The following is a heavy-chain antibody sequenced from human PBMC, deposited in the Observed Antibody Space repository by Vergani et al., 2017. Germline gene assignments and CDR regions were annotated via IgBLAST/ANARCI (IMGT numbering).Heavy chain of an antibody. CDR3: AKTDPRGVRYYYYMDC. CDR2: ISGSGGST. J-gene: IGHJ6*03. Sequence: EVQLLESGGGLVQPGGSLRLSCAASGFTFSSYAMSWVRQAPGKGLEWVSAISGSGGSTYYADSVKGRFTISRDNSKNTLYLQMTSLRAEDTAVYYCAKTDPRGVRYYYYMDCWGKGTTVTVSS. D-gene: IGHD2-8*02. V-gene: IGHV3-23*01. CDR1: GFTFSSYA.